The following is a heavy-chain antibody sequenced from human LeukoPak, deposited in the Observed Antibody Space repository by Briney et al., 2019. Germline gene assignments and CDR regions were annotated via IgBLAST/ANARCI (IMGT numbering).Heavy chain of an antibody. J-gene: IGHJ4*02. CDR3: ARHGRGGLDY. CDR1: GGSISSSSYS. CDR2: IYYSGST. D-gene: IGHD3-10*01. V-gene: IGHV4-39*01. Sequence: KPSETLSLTCTVSGGSISSSSYSWGWIRQPPGKGLEWIGSIYYSGSTYYNPSLKSRVTISVDTSKNQFSLKLSSVTAADTAVYYCARHGRGGLDYWGQGTLVTVSS.